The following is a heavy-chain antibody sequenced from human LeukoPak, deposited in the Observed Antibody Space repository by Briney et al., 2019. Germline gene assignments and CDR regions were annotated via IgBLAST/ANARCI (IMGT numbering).Heavy chain of an antibody. CDR2: ISYDGSNK. J-gene: IGHJ4*02. V-gene: IGHV3-30*01. D-gene: IGHD6-19*01. CDR3: ARELRVAGGWYEGIFDY. CDR1: GFTFSSYA. Sequence: GGSLRLSCAASGFTFSSYAMHWIRQAPGKGLEWVAVISYDGSNKYYADSVKGRFTISRDNSKNTLYLQMNSLRAEDTAAYYCARELRVAGGWYEGIFDYWGQGTLVTVSS.